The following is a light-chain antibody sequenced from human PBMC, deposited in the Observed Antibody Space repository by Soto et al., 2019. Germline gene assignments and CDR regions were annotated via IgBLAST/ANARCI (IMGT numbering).Light chain of an antibody. J-gene: IGKJ2*01. CDR1: ETIIDY. CDR2: SAS. CDR3: QQSFSAPRT. Sequence: DIQMSQSPSSLSASVGDSVTITCRASETIIDYLNWYQQQPGEAPKLLIFSASSLHRGVPSRFRGSGSGTHFTLTISSLQPEDFATYFCQQSFSAPRTFGQGTKLQAK. V-gene: IGKV1-39*01.